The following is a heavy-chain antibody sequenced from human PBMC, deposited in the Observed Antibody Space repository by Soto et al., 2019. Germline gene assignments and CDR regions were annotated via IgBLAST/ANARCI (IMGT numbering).Heavy chain of an antibody. CDR3: ARGQRFSDWFDP. V-gene: IGHV4-4*07. J-gene: IGHJ5*02. D-gene: IGHD3-3*01. CDR2: IYSSGST. CDR1: GGTIVGYY. Sequence: TSVTLCLTCTVTGGTIVGYYWPWIRQSAGGGLEWIGRIYSSGSTNYNPSLKSRVTISLDTSMNHFSLRLSSVTAADTAVYYCARGQRFSDWFDPWGQGTLVPVSS.